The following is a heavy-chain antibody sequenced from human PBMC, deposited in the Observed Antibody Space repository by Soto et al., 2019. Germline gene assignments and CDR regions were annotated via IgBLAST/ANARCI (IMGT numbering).Heavy chain of an antibody. Sequence: GGSLRLSCAASGFTFSSYAMSWVRQAPGKGLEWVSAISGSGGSTYYADSVKGRFTISRDNSRNTLFLQMNSLRAEDTALYYCAKMHCSVAPCHMGNSFEIWGQGTMVTASS. V-gene: IGHV3-23*01. CDR1: GFTFSSYA. J-gene: IGHJ3*02. CDR2: ISGSGGST. D-gene: IGHD2-15*01. CDR3: AKMHCSVAPCHMGNSFEI.